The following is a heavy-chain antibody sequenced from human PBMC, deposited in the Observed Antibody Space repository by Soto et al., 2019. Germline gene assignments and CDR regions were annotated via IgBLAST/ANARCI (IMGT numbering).Heavy chain of an antibody. CDR3: AKDGSRITIFGYYYYYMDV. CDR1: GFTFSSYG. V-gene: IGHV3-30*18. Sequence: GGSLRLSCAASGFTFSSYGMHWVRQAPGKGLEWVAVISYDGSNKYYADSVKGRFTISRDNSKNTLYLQMNSLRAEDTAVYYCAKDGSRITIFGYYYYYMDVWGKGTTVTVSS. CDR2: ISYDGSNK. J-gene: IGHJ6*03. D-gene: IGHD3-3*01.